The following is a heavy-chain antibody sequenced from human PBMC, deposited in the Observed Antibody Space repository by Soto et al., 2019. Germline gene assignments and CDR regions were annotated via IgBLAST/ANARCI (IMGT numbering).Heavy chain of an antibody. CDR3: ARDPPPNIVATISKSDDY. Sequence: GGSLRLSCAASGFTFSSYSMNWVRQAPGKGLEWVSSISSSSSYIYYADSVKGRFTISRDNAKNSLYRQMNSLRAEDTAVYSCARDPPPNIVATISKSDDYWRQGTLVTVAS. J-gene: IGHJ4*02. CDR1: GFTFSSYS. V-gene: IGHV3-21*01. D-gene: IGHD5-12*01. CDR2: ISSSSSYI.